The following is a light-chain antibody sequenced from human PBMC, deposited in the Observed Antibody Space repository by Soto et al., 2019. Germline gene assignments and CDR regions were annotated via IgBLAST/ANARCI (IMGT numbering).Light chain of an antibody. CDR2: EVR. Sequence: QSALTQPASVSGSPGQSITISCTGTNSDVGGYNYVSWYQQHPGKAPKLIIYEVRDRPSGISTRFSASKSGNTASLTISGLQPGDEADYYCCSYTPNNPWVFGGGTKVTVL. CDR1: NSDVGGYNY. V-gene: IGLV2-14*01. J-gene: IGLJ3*02. CDR3: CSYTPNNPWV.